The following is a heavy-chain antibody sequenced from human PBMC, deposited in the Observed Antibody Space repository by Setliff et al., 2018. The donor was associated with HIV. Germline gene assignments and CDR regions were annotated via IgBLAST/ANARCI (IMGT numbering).Heavy chain of an antibody. CDR1: GGTFSSYS. CDR2: IIPLVGSA. Sequence: ASVKVSCKTSGGTFSSYSITWVRQAPGQGLEWMGGIIPLVGSADYAQRFQGRVTITADESTSTAYMELTSLRSEDTATYYCAVVNKVTDFEYWGQGTLVTVSS. CDR3: AVVNKVTDFEY. V-gene: IGHV1-69*13. J-gene: IGHJ4*02. D-gene: IGHD2-21*01.